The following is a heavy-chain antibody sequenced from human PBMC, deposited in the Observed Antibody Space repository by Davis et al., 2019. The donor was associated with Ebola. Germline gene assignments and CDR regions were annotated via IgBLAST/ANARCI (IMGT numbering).Heavy chain of an antibody. D-gene: IGHD2-2*01. CDR2: ISGGGTRT. V-gene: IGHV3-23*01. CDR1: GLTFTNYA. J-gene: IGHJ5*02. CDR3: AKDDDGYCSSASCYKYFDP. Sequence: GGSLRLSCAASGLTFTNYAISWVRQAPGRGLEWLSSISGGGTRTNYADSVKGRFTISRDNSKNTVYLQLDSLRAEDTALYYCAKDDDGYCSSASCYKYFDPWGQGTLVIVSS.